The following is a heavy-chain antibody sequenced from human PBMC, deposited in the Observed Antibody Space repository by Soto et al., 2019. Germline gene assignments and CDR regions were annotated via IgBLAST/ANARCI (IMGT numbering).Heavy chain of an antibody. D-gene: IGHD3-22*01. J-gene: IGHJ4*02. CDR1: GFTFSRYA. CDR2: IINNGGRT. Sequence: GGSLRLSCAASGFTFSRYAMHWVRQAPGKGLEYVSGIINNGGRTYYANSVKGRFTISRDNSKNTLFLQMGSLTAEDMAVYYCARLYYDSSGDFDVWGQGTLVTVS. CDR3: ARLYYDSSGDFDV. V-gene: IGHV3-64*01.